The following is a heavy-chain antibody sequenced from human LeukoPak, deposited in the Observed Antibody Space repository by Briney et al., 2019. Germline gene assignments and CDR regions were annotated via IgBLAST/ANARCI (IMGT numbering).Heavy chain of an antibody. V-gene: IGHV4-39*01. Sequence: PSETLFLTCTVSGGSISSSSYYWGWIRQPPGKGLEWIGTIYYSGSTYCNPSLKSRVTISVDTSKNQFSLKLSSVTAADTAVYYCARHPSGYALKGITSIDYWGQGTLVTVSS. D-gene: IGHD5-12*01. CDR3: ARHPSGYALKGITSIDY. CDR1: GGSISSSSYY. CDR2: IYYSGST. J-gene: IGHJ4*02.